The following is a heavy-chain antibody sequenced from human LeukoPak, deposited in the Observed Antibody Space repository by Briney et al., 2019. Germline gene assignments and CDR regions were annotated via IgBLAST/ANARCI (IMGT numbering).Heavy chain of an antibody. CDR3: AGGRYSGSYIGGY. CDR1: GYTFTSYG. CDR2: IIPIFGTA. D-gene: IGHD1-26*01. V-gene: IGHV1-69*06. Sequence: ASVKVSCRASGYTFTSYGISWVRQAPGQGLEWMGGIIPIFGTANYAQKFQGRVTITADKSTSTAYMELSSLRSEDTAVYYCAGGRYSGSYIGGYWGQGTLVTVSS. J-gene: IGHJ4*02.